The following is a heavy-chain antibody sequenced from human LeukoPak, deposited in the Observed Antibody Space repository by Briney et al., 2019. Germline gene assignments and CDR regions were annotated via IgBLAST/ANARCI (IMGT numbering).Heavy chain of an antibody. Sequence: KPSETLSLTCTVSGGSISSYYWSWIRQPPGKALEWLALIYWNDDERYIPPLKSRLTITKDTSKNQVVLTMTNMDPVDTATYYCTHRAGGPSRPHFHYWGQGILVTVSS. CDR2: IYWNDDE. CDR1: GGSISSYYW. D-gene: IGHD3-10*01. V-gene: IGHV2-5*01. CDR3: THRAGGPSRPHFHY. J-gene: IGHJ4*02.